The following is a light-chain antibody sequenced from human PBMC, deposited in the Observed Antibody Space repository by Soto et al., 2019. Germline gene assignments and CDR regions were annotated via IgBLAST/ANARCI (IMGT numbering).Light chain of an antibody. CDR1: RSDIGAYNY. Sequence: QSALTQPASVSGSPGQSITISCTGTRSDIGAYNYVSWYQQHPGKAPQLIIYEVTTRPSGVSNRFSGSKSGNTASLTISGLQAEDEADYYCTSYTTSSTVLFGGGTKVTVL. CDR3: TSYTTSSTVL. V-gene: IGLV2-14*01. J-gene: IGLJ3*02. CDR2: EVT.